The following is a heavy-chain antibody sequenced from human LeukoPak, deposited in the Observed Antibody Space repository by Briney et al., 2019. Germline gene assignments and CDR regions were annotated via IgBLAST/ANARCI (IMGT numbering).Heavy chain of an antibody. CDR1: GYTFTGYY. CDR3: ARVEGYYYYMDV. J-gene: IGHJ6*03. D-gene: IGHD5-24*01. V-gene: IGHV1-2*02. Sequence: ASVKVSCKASGYTFTGYYMHWVRQAPGQGLEWMGWINPNSDGTNYAQKFQGRVTMTRDTSISTAYMELSRLRSDDTAVYYCARVEGYYYYMDVWGKGTTVTVSS. CDR2: INPNSDGT.